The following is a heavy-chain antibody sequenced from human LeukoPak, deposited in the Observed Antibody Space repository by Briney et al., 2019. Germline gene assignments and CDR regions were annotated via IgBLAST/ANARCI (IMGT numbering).Heavy chain of an antibody. V-gene: IGHV1-2*02. CDR1: GYTFTGYY. D-gene: IGHD2-15*01. J-gene: IGHJ4*02. CDR3: ARGFRYCSGGSCSYYFDY. Sequence: GASVKVSCKASGYTFTGYYMHWVRQAPGQGLEWMGWINPNSGGTNYAQKFQGRVTMTRDTSISTAYMELSRLRSEDTAVYYCARGFRYCSGGSCSYYFDYWGQGTLVTVSS. CDR2: INPNSGGT.